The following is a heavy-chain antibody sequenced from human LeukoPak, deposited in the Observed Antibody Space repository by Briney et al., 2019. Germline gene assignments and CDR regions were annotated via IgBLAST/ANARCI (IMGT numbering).Heavy chain of an antibody. CDR1: GGTFSSYA. CDR2: IIPIFGTA. V-gene: IGHV1-69*05. Sequence: GSSVKVSCRASGGTFSSYAISWVRQAPGQGLEWMGGIIPIFGTANYAQKFQGRVTITTDESTSTAYMGLSSLRSEDTAVYYCARGAGGKRRGDYYYYMDVWGKGTTVTVSS. J-gene: IGHJ6*03. CDR3: ARGAGGKRRGDYYYYMDV. D-gene: IGHD3-10*01.